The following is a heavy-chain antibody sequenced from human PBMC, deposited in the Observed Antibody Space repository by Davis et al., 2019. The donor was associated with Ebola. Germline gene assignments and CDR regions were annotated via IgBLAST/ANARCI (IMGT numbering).Heavy chain of an antibody. CDR3: AKDRDYRNGMDV. J-gene: IGHJ6*02. CDR2: ISWNSGSI. V-gene: IGHV3-9*01. Sequence: SLKISCAASGFTFDDYAMHWVRQAPGKGLEWVSGISWNSGSIGYADSVKGRFTIFRDNAKNSLYLQMNSLRAEDTALYYCAKDRDYRNGMDVWGQGTTVTVSS. CDR1: GFTFDDYA. D-gene: IGHD4-11*01.